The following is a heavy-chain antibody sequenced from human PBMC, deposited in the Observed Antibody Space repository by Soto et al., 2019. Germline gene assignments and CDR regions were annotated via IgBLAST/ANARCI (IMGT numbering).Heavy chain of an antibody. Sequence: PXGTLSLTCTVSGGSISSYYWSGIRQPPGKGLEWIGYIYYSGSTNYNPSLKSRVTISVDTSKNQFSLKLSSVTAADTAVYYCARYRTILWPWGQGTLVTVSS. D-gene: IGHD3-10*01. CDR3: ARYRTILWP. J-gene: IGHJ5*02. CDR1: GGSISSYY. V-gene: IGHV4-59*01. CDR2: IYYSGST.